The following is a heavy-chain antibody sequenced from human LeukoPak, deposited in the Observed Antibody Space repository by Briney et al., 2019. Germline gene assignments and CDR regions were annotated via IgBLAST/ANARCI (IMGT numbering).Heavy chain of an antibody. Sequence: ASVKVSCKASGYTFTGYYMHWVRQAPGRGLEWMGWINPNSGGTNYAQKFQGRVTMTRDTSISTAYMELSRLRSDDTAVYYCARGVRYYDFWSGYSGLFDYWGQGTLVTVSS. CDR3: ARGVRYYDFWSGYSGLFDY. CDR2: INPNSGGT. D-gene: IGHD3-3*01. CDR1: GYTFTGYY. V-gene: IGHV1-2*02. J-gene: IGHJ4*02.